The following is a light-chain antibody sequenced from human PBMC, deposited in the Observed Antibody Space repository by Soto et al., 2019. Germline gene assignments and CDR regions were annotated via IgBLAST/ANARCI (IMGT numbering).Light chain of an antibody. CDR1: SSDVGAYNY. V-gene: IGLV2-14*01. CDR3: QSYDPTLRTAL. J-gene: IGLJ2*01. Sequence: QSVLAQPASVSGSPGQSITISCTGTSSDVGAYNYVSWYQQHPGKAPKLIIFEVSNRPSGVPDRFSGSKSGTSASLAIAGLQADDEADYYCQSYDPTLRTALFGGGTKVTVL. CDR2: EVS.